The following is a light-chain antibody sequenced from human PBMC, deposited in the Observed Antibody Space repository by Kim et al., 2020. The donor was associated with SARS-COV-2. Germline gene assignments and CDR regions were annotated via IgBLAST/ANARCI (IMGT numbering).Light chain of an antibody. J-gene: IGLJ2*01. CDR3: NSRDSSGNVV. CDR1: SLRSYY. V-gene: IGLV3-19*01. Sequence: VAMGHTVRMTCQGDSLRSYYASWYQQKPGQAPVLVIYGKNSRPSGIPDRFSGSSSGNTASLTITGAQAEDEADYYCNSRDSSGNVVFGGGTQLTVL. CDR2: GKN.